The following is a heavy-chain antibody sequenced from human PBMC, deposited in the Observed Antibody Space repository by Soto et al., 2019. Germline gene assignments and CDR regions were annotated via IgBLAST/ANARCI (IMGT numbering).Heavy chain of an antibody. J-gene: IGHJ5*02. V-gene: IGHV1-2*02. CDR2: INPNSGGT. CDR3: ARDPVAVAGTQWFDP. Sequence: QVQLVQSGAEVKKPGASVKVSCKASGYTFTGYYMHWVRQAPGQGLEWMGWINPNSGGTNYAQKFQGRVTMTRDTSISTAYMELCRLRSDDTAVYYCARDPVAVAGTQWFDPWGQGTLVTVSS. D-gene: IGHD6-19*01. CDR1: GYTFTGYY.